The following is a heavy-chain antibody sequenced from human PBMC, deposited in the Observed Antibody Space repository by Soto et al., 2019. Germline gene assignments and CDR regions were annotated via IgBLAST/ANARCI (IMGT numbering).Heavy chain of an antibody. CDR3: VKGRSGYDFDY. CDR1: GITFSSYV. V-gene: IGHV3-23*01. Sequence: PGGSLRLSCAASGITFSSYVMSWVRQAPGKGLEWVSAISGSGSGTYYADSVKGRFTISRDNSKNTLYVQMNSLRAEDTAVYYCVKGRSGYDFDYWGQGTLVTVSS. D-gene: IGHD5-12*01. CDR2: ISGSGSGT. J-gene: IGHJ4*02.